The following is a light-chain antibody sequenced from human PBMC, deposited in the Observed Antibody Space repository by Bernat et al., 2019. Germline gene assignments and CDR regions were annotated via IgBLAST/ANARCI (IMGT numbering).Light chain of an antibody. Sequence: DIQMTQSPSSLSASVGDRVTITCRTSQNVNRFLNWYQHKPGKAPKLLIHAPSILHRGVPSRFNGSVSATGFTLTITSLQPEDSATYYCQQSFSLPISFSQETILEIK. CDR1: QNVNRF. J-gene: IGKJ2*01. CDR3: QQSFSLPIS. CDR2: APS. V-gene: IGKV1-39*01.